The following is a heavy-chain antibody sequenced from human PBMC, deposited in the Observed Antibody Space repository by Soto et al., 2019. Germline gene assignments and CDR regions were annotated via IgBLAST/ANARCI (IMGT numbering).Heavy chain of an antibody. CDR1: GGTFNTYT. D-gene: IGHD1-26*01. V-gene: IGHV1-69*06. J-gene: IGHJ4*02. CDR3: ASWRSYSGSYCFDY. Sequence: QVQLVQSGAEVKKPGASVKVSCEASGGTFNTYTINWGRQPPGRGLEWVGQIVPMYDSVNYAENFQGRVTITADKSTKTAYMELTSLRSEDTALYFCASWRSYSGSYCFDYWGQGTLVTVSS. CDR2: IVPMYDSV.